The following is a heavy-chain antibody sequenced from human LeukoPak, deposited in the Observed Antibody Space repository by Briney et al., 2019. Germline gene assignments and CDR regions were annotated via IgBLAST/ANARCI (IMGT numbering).Heavy chain of an antibody. Sequence: GESLKISCKGSGYSFTSYWIGWVRQMPGKGLEWMAIIYPGDSDTRYSPSFQGQVTISADKSISTAYLQWSSLKASDTAMYYCARLNYYDSRGFYYYYGMDVWGQGTTVTVSS. D-gene: IGHD3-22*01. CDR1: GYSFTSYW. CDR2: IYPGDSDT. J-gene: IGHJ6*02. CDR3: ARLNYYDSRGFYYYYGMDV. V-gene: IGHV5-51*01.